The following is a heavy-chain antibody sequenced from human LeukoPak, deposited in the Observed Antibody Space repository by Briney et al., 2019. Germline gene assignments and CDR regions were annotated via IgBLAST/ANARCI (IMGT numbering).Heavy chain of an antibody. J-gene: IGHJ4*02. D-gene: IGHD3-10*01. V-gene: IGHV4-34*01. Sequence: SETLSLTCAVYGGSFSGYYWSWIRQPPGKGPEWIGEINHSGSTNYNPSLKSRVTISVDTSKNQFSLKLSSVTAADTAVYYCARGNYYYGSGSYYRLDYWGQGTLVTVSS. CDR2: INHSGST. CDR1: GGSFSGYY. CDR3: ARGNYYYGSGSYYRLDY.